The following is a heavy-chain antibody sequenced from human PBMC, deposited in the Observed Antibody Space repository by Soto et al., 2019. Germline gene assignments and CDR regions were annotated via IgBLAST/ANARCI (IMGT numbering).Heavy chain of an antibody. Sequence: EVQLVESGGGLVQPGGSLRLSCAASGFTFSSYSMNWVRQAPGKGLEWVSYISSSSSTIYYADSVKGRFTISRDNAKNSLYLQMNSLRDEDTAVYYCARREDCGGDCYSLAFDIWGQGTMVTVSS. CDR2: ISSSSSTI. V-gene: IGHV3-48*02. CDR3: ARREDCGGDCYSLAFDI. CDR1: GFTFSSYS. J-gene: IGHJ3*02. D-gene: IGHD2-21*02.